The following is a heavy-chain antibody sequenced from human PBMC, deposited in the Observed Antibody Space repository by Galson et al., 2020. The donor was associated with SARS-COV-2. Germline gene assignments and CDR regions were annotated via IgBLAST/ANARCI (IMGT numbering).Heavy chain of an antibody. V-gene: IGHV4-59*01. Sequence: ASETLSLTCSVSGASMSSYFWSWIRQLPEKGLEWIGDISNSGTTDYNPSLQGRVTMSVDRSKRQFSLTLSSVTAADTAVYYCARVEGCCSLTSCSDGYKCVGGYYYSHYAMDVWGQGTTVTVSS. CDR3: ARVEGCCSLTSCSDGYKCVGGYYYSHYAMDV. CDR1: GASMSSYF. CDR2: ISNSGTT. D-gene: IGHD2-2*01. J-gene: IGHJ6*02.